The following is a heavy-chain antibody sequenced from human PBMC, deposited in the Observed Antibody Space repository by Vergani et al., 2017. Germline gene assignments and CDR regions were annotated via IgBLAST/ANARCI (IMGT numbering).Heavy chain of an antibody. CDR3: ARDLGVHHNGFDH. D-gene: IGHD3-16*01. J-gene: IGHJ4*02. V-gene: IGHV3-33*01. Sequence: QVQLVESGGGVVQPGRSLRLSCAASGFPFNQYGMHWVRQAPGKGLEWVAVTWYDGNNKQYADSVKGRFTISRDNSKNTLYLQMNSLSDGVTGVYNCARDLGVHHNGFDHWGQGTLVTVS. CDR2: TWYDGNNK. CDR1: GFPFNQYG.